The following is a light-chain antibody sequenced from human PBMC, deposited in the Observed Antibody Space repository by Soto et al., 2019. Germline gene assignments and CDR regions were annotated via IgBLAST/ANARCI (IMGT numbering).Light chain of an antibody. CDR1: HDITSY. CDR3: QKCDYPPI. Sequence: DIQMTQSPSSLSASVGDRVTITCQASHDITSYLNWYQHKPGKAPKLLIYDASILEAGVPSRFSGSGSGTDFTFTIRRLQPEDVTTYYCQKCDYPPIFGPGTTVDFK. J-gene: IGKJ3*01. V-gene: IGKV1-33*01. CDR2: DAS.